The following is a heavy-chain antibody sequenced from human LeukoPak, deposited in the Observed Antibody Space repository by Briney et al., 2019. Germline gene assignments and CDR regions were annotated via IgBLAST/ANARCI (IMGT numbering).Heavy chain of an antibody. D-gene: IGHD6-13*01. V-gene: IGHV4-31*03. CDR1: GGSISSGGYS. CDR2: IYYSGST. Sequence: SETLSLTCTVSGGSISSGGYSWSWIRQHPGKGLEWIGYIYYSGSTYYNPSLKSRVTISVDTSKNQFSLKLSSVTAADTAVYYCARFRGAAAAEKNDNWFDPWGQGTLVTVSS. CDR3: ARFRGAAAAEKNDNWFDP. J-gene: IGHJ5*02.